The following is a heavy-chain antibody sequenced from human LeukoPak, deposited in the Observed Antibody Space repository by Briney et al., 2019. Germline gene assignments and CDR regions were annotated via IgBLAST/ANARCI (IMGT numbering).Heavy chain of an antibody. V-gene: IGHV5-51*01. CDR2: IYPGDSDI. CDR3: ARLSGGSGWQEHDY. J-gene: IGHJ4*02. CDR1: GYSFTSYW. D-gene: IGHD6-19*01. Sequence: GESLKISCKASGYSFTSYWIGWVRQMPGKGLEWVGIIYPGDSDIRYSPSFQGQVTISVDKSINTAYLQWSSLKASDTAMYYCARLSGGSGWQEHDYWGQGTLVTVSS.